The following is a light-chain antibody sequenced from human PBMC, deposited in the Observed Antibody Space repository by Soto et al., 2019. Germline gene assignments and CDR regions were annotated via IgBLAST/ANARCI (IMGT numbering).Light chain of an antibody. V-gene: IGLV2-14*03. CDR1: SSDLGGYDY. CDR3: SSYASNKDVI. J-gene: IGLJ2*01. CDR2: DVS. Sequence: QLVLTQPASVSGSPGQSITISCTGTSSDLGGYDYVSWYQQHPGKAPKLLIYDVSNRPSGVSYRFSGSKSGNTASLTVSGLQAEDEADYYCSSYASNKDVIFGGGTKVTVL.